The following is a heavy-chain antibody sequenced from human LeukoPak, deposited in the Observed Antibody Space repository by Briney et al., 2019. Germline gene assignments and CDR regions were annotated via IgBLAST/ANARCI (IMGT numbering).Heavy chain of an antibody. J-gene: IGHJ3*01. CDR2: ISSSSSYI. D-gene: IGHD3-22*01. V-gene: IGHV3-21*01. CDR3: ARDDRFDGSGHYTAFDV. CDR1: GFTFSSYS. Sequence: GGSLRLSCAASGFTFSSYSMNWVRQAPGKGLEWVSSISSSSSYIYYADSVKGRFTISRDNAKNSLYLQMNSLRAEDTAVYYCARDDRFDGSGHYTAFDVWGQGTMVTVSS.